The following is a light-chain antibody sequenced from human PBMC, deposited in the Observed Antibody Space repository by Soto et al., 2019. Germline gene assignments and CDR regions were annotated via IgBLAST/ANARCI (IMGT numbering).Light chain of an antibody. J-gene: IGKJ4*01. CDR1: QSVLYSSNNKNQ. V-gene: IGKV4-1*01. Sequence: DIVMTQSPDSLAVSLGERATINCKSSQSVLYSSNNKNQLAWYQQKPGQPPRLVIYWASTRESGVPDRFSGSGSGTDFTLTISSLQAEDVAVYYCQQYSSLPLTFGGGTKVEI. CDR2: WAS. CDR3: QQYSSLPLT.